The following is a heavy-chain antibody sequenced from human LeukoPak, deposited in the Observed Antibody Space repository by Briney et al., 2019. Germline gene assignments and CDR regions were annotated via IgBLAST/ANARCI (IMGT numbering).Heavy chain of an antibody. Sequence: SETLSLTCTVSGYSISSGYYWGWIRQPPGKGLEWIGSIYHSGSTYYNPSLKSRVTISVDTSKNQFSLKLSSVTAADTAVYHCARSISHYYGSGSYQYYFYYMDVWGKGTTVTISS. V-gene: IGHV4-38-2*02. CDR1: GYSISSGYY. CDR2: IYHSGST. J-gene: IGHJ6*03. CDR3: ARSISHYYGSGSYQYYFYYMDV. D-gene: IGHD3-10*01.